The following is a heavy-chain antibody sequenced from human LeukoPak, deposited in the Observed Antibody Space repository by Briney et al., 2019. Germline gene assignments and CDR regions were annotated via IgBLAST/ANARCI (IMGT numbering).Heavy chain of an antibody. D-gene: IGHD3-3*01. CDR3: ARSQFWSGYSRPYYYYYLDV. V-gene: IGHV3-7*01. CDR1: GFTFSSYW. J-gene: IGHJ6*03. Sequence: GGSLRLSCAASGFTFSSYWMSWVRQAPGKGLEWVANIKQDGSEKYYVDSVKGRFTISRDNAKNSLYLQMNSLRAEDTAVYYCARSQFWSGYSRPYYYYYLDVWGKGTTVTVSS. CDR2: IKQDGSEK.